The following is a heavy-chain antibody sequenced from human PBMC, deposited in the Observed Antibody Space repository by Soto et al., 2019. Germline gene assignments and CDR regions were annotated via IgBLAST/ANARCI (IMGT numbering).Heavy chain of an antibody. CDR2: INHSGST. CDR3: ARDRSSSGYFDY. J-gene: IGHJ4*02. CDR1: GGSFSGYY. D-gene: IGHD6-6*01. V-gene: IGHV4-34*01. Sequence: SEPLSLTCAVYGGSFSGYYWSWIRQPPGKGLEWIGEINHSGSTNYNPSLKSRVTISVDTSKNQFSLKLSSVTAADTAVYYCARDRSSSGYFDYWGQGTLVTVSS.